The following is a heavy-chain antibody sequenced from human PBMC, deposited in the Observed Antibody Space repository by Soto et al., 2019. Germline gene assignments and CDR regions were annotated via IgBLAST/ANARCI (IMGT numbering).Heavy chain of an antibody. CDR2: ISNSGIS. V-gene: IGHV4-61*01. CDR1: GDCFTSVNYF. D-gene: IGHD3-3*01. J-gene: IGHJ4*02. Sequence: XATLSLTCAVCGDCFTSVNYFWTWIRQPPGGGLEWIGYISNSGISKYNPSLKSRVAMSQDTSKNQFSLNLHSVTAADTAVYFCARPEGTSYYAYRFDTCGQGALVTVSS. CDR3: ARPEGTSYYAYRFDT.